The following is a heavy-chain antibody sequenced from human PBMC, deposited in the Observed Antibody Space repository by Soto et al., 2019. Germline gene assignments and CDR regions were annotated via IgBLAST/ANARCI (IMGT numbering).Heavy chain of an antibody. CDR3: ARGFYGSPDGFDI. Sequence: QVQLVESGGGVVQPGRSLRLSCAASGFTFSSYGMHWVRQAPGKGLEWVAVIWYDGSNKYYADYVKGRFTISRDNSKNTLYLQMNSLRAEDTAVYYCARGFYGSPDGFDIWGQGTMVTVSS. J-gene: IGHJ3*02. V-gene: IGHV3-33*01. D-gene: IGHD2-15*01. CDR1: GFTFSSYG. CDR2: IWYDGSNK.